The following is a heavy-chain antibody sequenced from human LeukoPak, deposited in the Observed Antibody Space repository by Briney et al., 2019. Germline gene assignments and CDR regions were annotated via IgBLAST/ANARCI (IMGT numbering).Heavy chain of an antibody. J-gene: IGHJ4*02. CDR1: GFSLSTSGVG. D-gene: IGHD6-19*01. CDR3: ARKYSSGWSGEFDY. CDR2: IYWNDDK. V-gene: IGHV2-5*01. Sequence: SGPTLVKPTQTLTLTCTFSGFSLSTSGVGVGWIRQPPGKALEWLALIYWNDDKRYSPSLKSRLTITKDTSKNQVVLTMTNMDPLDTATYYCARKYSSGWSGEFDYWGQGTLVTVSS.